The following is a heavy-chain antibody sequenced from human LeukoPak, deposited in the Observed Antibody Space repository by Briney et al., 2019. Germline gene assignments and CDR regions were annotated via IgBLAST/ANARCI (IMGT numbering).Heavy chain of an antibody. CDR2: ISSNSRYI. J-gene: IGHJ3*02. CDR3: ARGGKYSTFQYDPFDI. D-gene: IGHD6-6*01. Sequence: GGSLRLSCAASGFTFSTYSMNWVRQAPGKGLEWVSSISSNSRYIYYADSMRGRFTISRDNAKNSLYLQMNSLKPEDTAVYYCARGGKYSTFQYDPFDIWGRGTMVTVSS. CDR1: GFTFSTYS. V-gene: IGHV3-21*06.